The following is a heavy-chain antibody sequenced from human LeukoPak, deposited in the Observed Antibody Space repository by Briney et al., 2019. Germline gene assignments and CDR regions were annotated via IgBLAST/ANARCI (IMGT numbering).Heavy chain of an antibody. V-gene: IGHV3-66*02. CDR3: ARVGEYYDILTGYSSWDY. Sequence: PGGSLRLSCAASGFTVSSNYVSWVRQAPGKGLEWVSVIYSGGSTYYADSVKGRFTISRDNSKNTLYLQMNSLRAEDTAVYYCARVGEYYDILTGYSSWDYWGQGTLVTVSS. CDR1: GFTVSSNY. CDR2: IYSGGST. D-gene: IGHD3-9*01. J-gene: IGHJ4*02.